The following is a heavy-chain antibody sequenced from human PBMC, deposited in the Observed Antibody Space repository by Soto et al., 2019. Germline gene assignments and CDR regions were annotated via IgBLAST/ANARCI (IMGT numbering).Heavy chain of an antibody. V-gene: IGHV3-48*03. CDR2: INQYGKIT. CDR3: ARAAWSDEGWDH. D-gene: IGHD1-26*01. Sequence: PVGSLRLSCAASGFSFEEYEMNWVRQAPGQGLEWVSYINQYGKITYYADSVKGRFTVSRDDAKNSLFLQMDSLRAEDTALYYCARAAWSDEGWDHWGQGILVTVSS. CDR1: GFSFEEYE. J-gene: IGHJ4*02.